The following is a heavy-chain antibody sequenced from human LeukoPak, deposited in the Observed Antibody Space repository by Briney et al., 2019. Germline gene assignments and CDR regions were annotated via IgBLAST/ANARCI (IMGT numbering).Heavy chain of an antibody. CDR2: ISGSGGST. CDR1: GFTFSSYG. CDR3: AKDEAYCGGDCYSVFDY. D-gene: IGHD2-21*02. J-gene: IGHJ4*02. Sequence: GGSLRLSCAASGFTFSSYGMSWVRQAPGKGLEGVSAISGSGGSTYYADSVKGRFTISRDNSKNTLYLQMNSLRAEDTAVYYCAKDEAYCGGDCYSVFDYWGQGTLVTVSS. V-gene: IGHV3-23*01.